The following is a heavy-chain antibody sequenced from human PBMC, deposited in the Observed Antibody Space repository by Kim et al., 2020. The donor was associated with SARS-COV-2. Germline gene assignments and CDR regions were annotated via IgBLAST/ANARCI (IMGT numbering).Heavy chain of an antibody. D-gene: IGHD3-9*01. CDR1: GGSISSSSYY. V-gene: IGHV4-39*07. CDR2: IYYSGST. J-gene: IGHJ6*02. Sequence: SETLSLTCTVSGGSISSSSYYWGWIRQPPGKGLEWIGSIYYSGSTYYNPSLKSRVTISVDTSKNQFSLKLSSVTAADTAVYYCARVRWGVYYDILTGPLLYGMDVWGQGTTVTVSS. CDR3: ARVRWGVYYDILTGPLLYGMDV.